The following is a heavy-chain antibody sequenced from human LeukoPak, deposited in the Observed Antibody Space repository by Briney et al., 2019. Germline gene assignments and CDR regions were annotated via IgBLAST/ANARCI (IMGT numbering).Heavy chain of an antibody. V-gene: IGHV3-7*01. Sequence: GGSLRLSCAASGFTFSSFWMTRVRQAPGKGLEWVANIKLDGSEKYYVDSVKGRFTVSRDNAKNSLYLQMNSLRAEDTAVYYCARISSISYYFDYWGLGTLVTVSS. J-gene: IGHJ4*02. CDR3: ARISSISYYFDY. CDR1: GFTFSSFW. CDR2: IKLDGSEK.